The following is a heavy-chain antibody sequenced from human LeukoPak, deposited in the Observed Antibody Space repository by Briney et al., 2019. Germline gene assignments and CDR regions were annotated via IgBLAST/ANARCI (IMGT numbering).Heavy chain of an antibody. J-gene: IGHJ3*02. Sequence: GGSLRLSCAASGFTFSIYPTHWVRQAPGKVLEWVALISYDGSKKYYADSVKGRFTISRDNSKNTLYLQMNSLRAEDTAVYYCARDRKVRGVDAFDIWGQGTMVTVSS. CDR3: ARDRKVRGVDAFDI. V-gene: IGHV3-30*04. D-gene: IGHD3-10*01. CDR2: ISYDGSKK. CDR1: GFTFSIYP.